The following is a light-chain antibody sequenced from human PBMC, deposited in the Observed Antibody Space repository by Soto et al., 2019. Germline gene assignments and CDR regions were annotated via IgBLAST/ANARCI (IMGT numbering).Light chain of an antibody. Sequence: QSALAQPASVSGSPGQSITISCTRTSSDVGAYDFVSWYQQHPDKAPKLMIYEVSNRPSGVSYRFSGSKSVNTATLTISGLQAEDEADYYCSSYTTSSTRVFGTGTKVTVL. J-gene: IGLJ1*01. CDR3: SSYTTSSTRV. V-gene: IGLV2-14*03. CDR2: EVS. CDR1: SSDVGAYDF.